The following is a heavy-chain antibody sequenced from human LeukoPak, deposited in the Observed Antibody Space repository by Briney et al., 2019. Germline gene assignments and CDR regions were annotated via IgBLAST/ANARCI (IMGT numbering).Heavy chain of an antibody. D-gene: IGHD4-23*01. J-gene: IGHJ5*02. Sequence: SVKVSCKPSAATPSTYSTSWVRHAPEQGLEWIGRIIRTIGTANYAQKFQGRVTIIANESTRTAYMEQSSLRSEDTAVYYCARVPTTVVTLGWFDPWGQGTLVTVSS. V-gene: IGHV1-69*13. CDR2: IIRTIGTA. CDR1: AATPSTYS. CDR3: ARVPTTVVTLGWFDP.